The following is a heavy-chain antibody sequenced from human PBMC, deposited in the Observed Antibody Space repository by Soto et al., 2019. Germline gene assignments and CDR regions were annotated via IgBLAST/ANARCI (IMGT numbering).Heavy chain of an antibody. D-gene: IGHD3-10*01. CDR1: GYTLTSYG. CDR2: ISAYNGNT. V-gene: IGHV1-18*01. Sequence: ASVRVSCKASGYTLTSYGISWVRQAPGQGLEWMGWISAYNGNTNYAQKLQGRVTMTTDTSTSTAYMELRSLRSDDTAVYYCARQHYYGSGSYYNAGYYYYYMDVWGKGTTVTVSS. J-gene: IGHJ6*03. CDR3: ARQHYYGSGSYYNAGYYYYYMDV.